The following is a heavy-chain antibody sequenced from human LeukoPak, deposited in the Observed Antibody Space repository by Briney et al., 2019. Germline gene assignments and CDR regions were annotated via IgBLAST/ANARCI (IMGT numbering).Heavy chain of an antibody. V-gene: IGHV1-46*01. Sequence: ASVKVSCKASGYTFTSYYMHWVRQAPGQGLEWMGIINPSGGSTSYAQKFKGRVTMTRDTSTSTVYMELSSLRSEDTAVYYCARASRYYDSSRYAFDIWGQGTMVTVSS. CDR3: ARASRYYDSSRYAFDI. CDR1: GYTFTSYY. D-gene: IGHD3-22*01. CDR2: INPSGGST. J-gene: IGHJ3*02.